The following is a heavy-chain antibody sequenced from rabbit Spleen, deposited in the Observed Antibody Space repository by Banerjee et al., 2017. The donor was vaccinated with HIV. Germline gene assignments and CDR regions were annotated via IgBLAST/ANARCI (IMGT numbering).Heavy chain of an antibody. CDR2: IDPVFGIT. V-gene: IGHV1S7*01. D-gene: IGHD1-1*01. CDR1: GFTLSSYY. CDR3: ARGGASSSGYPNL. Sequence: QLKESGGGLVQPGGSLKLSCKASGFTLSSYYMNWVRQAPGKGLEWIGYIDPVFGITYYANWVNGRFSISRENAQNTVFLQMTSLTAADTATYFCARGGASSSGYPNLWGPGTLVTVS. J-gene: IGHJ4*01.